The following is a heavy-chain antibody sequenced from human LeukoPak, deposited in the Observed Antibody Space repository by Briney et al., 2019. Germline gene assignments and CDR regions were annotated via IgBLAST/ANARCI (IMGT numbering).Heavy chain of an antibody. D-gene: IGHD3-10*01. Sequence: HSGRSLRLSCAASGFTFSSYGMHWVRQAPGKGLEWVAVIWYDGSNKYYADSVKGRFTISRDNSKNTLYLQMNSLRAEDTAVYYCARDPTYYYGSEAFDYWGQGTLVTVSS. CDR3: ARDPTYYYGSEAFDY. J-gene: IGHJ4*02. V-gene: IGHV3-33*01. CDR2: IWYDGSNK. CDR1: GFTFSSYG.